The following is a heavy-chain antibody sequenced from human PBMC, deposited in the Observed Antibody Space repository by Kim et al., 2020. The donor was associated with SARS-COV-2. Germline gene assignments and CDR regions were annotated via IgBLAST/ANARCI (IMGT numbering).Heavy chain of an antibody. CDR3: AKVAESGSSDNAEVGGMDV. D-gene: IGHD5-12*01. CDR1: AYSFSSYW. CDR2: IDPSDSYT. V-gene: IGHV5-10-1*01. Sequence: GESLKISCKGVAYSFSSYWISWVRQMPGKGLEWMGRIDPSDSYTTYSPSFRGHVTIQADRSISTVYLQWSGLKASDSGIYYCAKVAESGSSDNAEVGGMDVWGQGTAVTVSS. J-gene: IGHJ6*02.